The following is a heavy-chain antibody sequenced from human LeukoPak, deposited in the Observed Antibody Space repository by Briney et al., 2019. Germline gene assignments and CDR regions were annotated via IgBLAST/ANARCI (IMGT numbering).Heavy chain of an antibody. CDR3: ARDRQLERRYYAFDI. CDR1: GYIFTGYY. D-gene: IGHD1-1*01. CDR2: INPNSGGT. J-gene: IGHJ3*02. Sequence: ASVKVSCKASGYIFTGYYMHWVRQAPGQGLEWMGWINPNSGGTNYAQKFQGRVTMTRDTSISTAYMELSRLRSDDTAVYYCARDRQLERRYYAFDIWGQGTMVTVSS. V-gene: IGHV1-2*02.